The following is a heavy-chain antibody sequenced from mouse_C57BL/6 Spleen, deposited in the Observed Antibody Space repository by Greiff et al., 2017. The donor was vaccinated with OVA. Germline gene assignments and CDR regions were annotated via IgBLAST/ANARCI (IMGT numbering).Heavy chain of an antibody. CDR3: ARSGSSLWYFDV. CDR1: GYSFTGYY. CDR2: INPSTGGT. J-gene: IGHJ1*03. D-gene: IGHD1-1*01. Sequence: EVKLMESGPELVKPGASVKISCKASGYSFTGYYMNWVKQSPEKSLEWIGEINPSTGGTTYNQKFKAKATLTVDKSSSTAYMQLKSLTSEDSAVYYCARSGSSLWYFDVWGTGTTVTVSS. V-gene: IGHV1-42*01.